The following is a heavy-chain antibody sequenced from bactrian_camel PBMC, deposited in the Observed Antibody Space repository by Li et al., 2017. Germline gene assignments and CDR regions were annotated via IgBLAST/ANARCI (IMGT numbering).Heavy chain of an antibody. J-gene: IGHJ7*01. CDR1: GFTFSSYA. Sequence: VQLVESGGGLVQPGGSLRLSCAASGFTFSSYAMSWVRQAPGKGLEWVSVINSGGGTTYYSDSLEDRFTISRDNAKNTVYLQMDSLKPEDTALYYCAAARRTEYPCDHNYDTHDYWGKGTQVTVS. CDR2: INSGGGTT. V-gene: IGHV3S40*01. D-gene: IGHD1*01.